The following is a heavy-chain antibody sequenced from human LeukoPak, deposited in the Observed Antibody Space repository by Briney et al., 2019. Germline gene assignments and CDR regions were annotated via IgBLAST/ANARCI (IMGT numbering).Heavy chain of an antibody. Sequence: ASVKVSCKVSGYTFTDYYMHWVQQAPGKGLEWMGLVDPEDGETIYAEKFQGRVTITADTSTDTAYMELSSLRSEDTAVYYCARVLRFLEWPFDYWGQGTLVTVSS. CDR2: VDPEDGET. D-gene: IGHD3-3*01. J-gene: IGHJ4*02. CDR1: GYTFTDYY. V-gene: IGHV1-69-2*01. CDR3: ARVLRFLEWPFDY.